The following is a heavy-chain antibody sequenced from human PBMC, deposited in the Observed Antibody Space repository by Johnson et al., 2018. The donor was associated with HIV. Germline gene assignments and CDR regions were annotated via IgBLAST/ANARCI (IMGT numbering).Heavy chain of an antibody. D-gene: IGHD3-10*01. CDR1: GFTFSNAW. V-gene: IGHV3-15*01. J-gene: IGHJ3*02. CDR2: IKSKTDGETT. Sequence: VQLVESGGGLVQPGGSLRLSCAASGFTFSNAWMSWVRQAPGKGLEWVGRIKSKTDGETTDYAAPVKVRFTISRDDSKNTLYLQMNSLKTEDTAVYYCTTDPTSILWFREVGRDAFDIWGQGTMVTVSS. CDR3: TTDPTSILWFREVGRDAFDI.